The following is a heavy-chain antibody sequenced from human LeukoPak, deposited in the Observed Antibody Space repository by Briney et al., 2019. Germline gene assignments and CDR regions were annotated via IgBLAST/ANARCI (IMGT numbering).Heavy chain of an antibody. CDR2: ILTSGTT. CDR3: AVLGGNSYFDY. Sequence: PSETLSLTCTVSNGSISSYHWSWVRQPPGKGLEWIGYILTSGTTNYNPSLKSRLTISVDTSKNQFTLKLSSLRPEDTAVYYCAVLGGNSYFDYWGQGTLVTVSS. CDR1: NGSISSYH. V-gene: IGHV4-4*09. D-gene: IGHD4-23*01. J-gene: IGHJ4*02.